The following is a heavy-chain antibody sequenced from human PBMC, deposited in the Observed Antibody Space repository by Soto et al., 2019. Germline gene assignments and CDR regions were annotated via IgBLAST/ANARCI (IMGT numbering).Heavy chain of an antibody. CDR3: GKDTLDCSGGDCPLYYYYGMDV. Sequence: GGSLRLSCAASGFTFNIYGMHWVRQAPGKGLEWLAVISNDGTNKYLADSVKGRLTLSRDNSRNTLSLEINNLRPEDTAVYYCGKDTLDCSGGDCPLYYYYGMDVWGQGTTVTVSS. D-gene: IGHD2-15*01. CDR1: GFTFNIYG. J-gene: IGHJ6*02. V-gene: IGHV3-30*18. CDR2: ISNDGTNK.